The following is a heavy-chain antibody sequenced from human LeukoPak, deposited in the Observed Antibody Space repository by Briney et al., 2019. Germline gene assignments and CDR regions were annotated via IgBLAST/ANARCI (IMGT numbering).Heavy chain of an antibody. J-gene: IGHJ4*02. V-gene: IGHV4-39*01. CDR3: VGEEYGTGSYYKSSD. D-gene: IGHD3-10*01. Sequence: PSETLSLTCIVSDGSISSDSFYWGWIRQPPGKGRECIGSLYYTGSYTGTTYYNTSLESRVTVSVDTSKNLCSLKLTSVTAADTALYYCVGEEYGTGSYYKSSDWGQGTLVTVSS. CDR2: LYYTGSYTGTT. CDR1: DGSISSDSFY.